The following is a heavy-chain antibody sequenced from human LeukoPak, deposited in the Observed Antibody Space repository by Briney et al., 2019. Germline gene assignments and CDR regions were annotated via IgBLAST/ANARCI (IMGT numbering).Heavy chain of an antibody. Sequence: SGGSLRLSCAASGFTFSSYAMSWVRQAPGNGLEWVSAISGSGGSTYYADSVMGRFAISRDNSKNTLYLQMNSLRVEDTALYYCAKDLVGAVYYYYGMDVWGQGTTVTVSS. CDR2: ISGSGGST. CDR1: GFTFSSYA. CDR3: AKDLVGAVYYYYGMDV. V-gene: IGHV3-23*01. J-gene: IGHJ6*02. D-gene: IGHD1-26*01.